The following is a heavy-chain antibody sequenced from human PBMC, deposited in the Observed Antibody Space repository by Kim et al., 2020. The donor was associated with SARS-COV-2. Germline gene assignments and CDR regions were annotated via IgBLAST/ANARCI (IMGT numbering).Heavy chain of an antibody. D-gene: IGHD3-10*01. CDR3: ANSYGSGSYSPQFDP. J-gene: IGHJ5*02. Sequence: GGSLRLSCAASGFTFSSYGMHWVRQAPGKGLEWVAVISYDGSNKYYADSVKGRFTISRDNSKNTLYLQMNSLRAEDTAVYYCANSYGSGSYSPQFDPWGQGTLVTVSS. CDR1: GFTFSSYG. V-gene: IGHV3-30*18. CDR2: ISYDGSNK.